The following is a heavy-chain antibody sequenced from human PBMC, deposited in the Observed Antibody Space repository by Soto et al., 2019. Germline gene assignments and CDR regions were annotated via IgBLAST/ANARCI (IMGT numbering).Heavy chain of an antibody. CDR3: ASEGRNGDETHWFAP. D-gene: IGHD4-17*01. CDR2: IYYSGST. CDR1: DGSIGGYD. V-gene: IGHV4-59*01. J-gene: IGHJ5*02. Sequence: LETMCLTCSVADGSIGGYDGSWIRKHPGKGLEWIGYIYYSGSTNYNPSLKSRVTISVDTSKNQFSLKLSSVTAADTAVYYCASEGRNGDETHWFAPWGQGTLVTVSS.